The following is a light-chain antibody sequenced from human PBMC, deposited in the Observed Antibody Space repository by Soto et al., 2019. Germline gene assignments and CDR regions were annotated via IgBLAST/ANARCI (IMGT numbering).Light chain of an antibody. CDR3: QQRSNWPPT. Sequence: EIVVTQSPATLSLSPGERATLACRASQRVSSYLAWYQQKPGQAPMLLIYDASNRATGIPARFSGSGSGTDFTLTISSLEPADFAVYYCQQRSNWPPTFGGGKKVEIK. CDR1: QRVSSY. CDR2: DAS. V-gene: IGKV3-11*01. J-gene: IGKJ4*01.